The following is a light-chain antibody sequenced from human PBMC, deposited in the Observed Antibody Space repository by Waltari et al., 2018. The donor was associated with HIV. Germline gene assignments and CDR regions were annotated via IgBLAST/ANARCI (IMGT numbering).Light chain of an antibody. V-gene: IGKV2-30*01. Sequence: EVLMTQFPLSLAFTVGQTASISCRSHQSLLYSDGHHYLFWLQWSPGQSPRRLIYKVSNRDSGVPGRFSGSGADSEFRLSINRVEAEDAGLYFCMQVRYWPHTFGPGTKLQV. CDR1: QSLLYSDGHHY. J-gene: IGKJ2*01. CDR3: MQVRYWPHT. CDR2: KVS.